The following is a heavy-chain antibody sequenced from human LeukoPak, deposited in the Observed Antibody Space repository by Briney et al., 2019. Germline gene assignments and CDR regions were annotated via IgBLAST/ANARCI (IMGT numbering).Heavy chain of an antibody. CDR2: INHSGST. J-gene: IGHJ3*02. D-gene: IGHD3-22*01. CDR1: GGSFSGYY. V-gene: IGHV4-34*01. CDR3: ARKGYYYDSNLAFDI. Sequence: PSETLSLTCAVYGGSFSGYYWSWIRQPPGKGLEWIGEINHSGSTNYNPSLKSRVTISVDTSKNQFSLKLSSVTAADTAVYYCARKGYYYDSNLAFDIWGQGTMVTVSS.